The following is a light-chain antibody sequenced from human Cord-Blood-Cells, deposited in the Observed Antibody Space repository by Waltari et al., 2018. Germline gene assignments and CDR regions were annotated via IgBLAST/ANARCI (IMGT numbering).Light chain of an antibody. J-gene: IGLJ3*02. CDR1: SSNLGSNY. V-gene: IGLV1-47*01. CDR3: AAWDDSLSGRV. Sequence: QSVLTQPPSASGTPGQRVTISCSGSSSNLGSNYVYWYQQLPGTAPKPLIYRNNQRPSGVPDRFSGSKSGTSASLAISGLRSEDEADYYCAAWDDSLSGRVFGGGTKLTVL. CDR2: RNN.